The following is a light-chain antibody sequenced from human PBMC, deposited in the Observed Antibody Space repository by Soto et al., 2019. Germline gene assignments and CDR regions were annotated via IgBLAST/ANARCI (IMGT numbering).Light chain of an antibody. CDR2: AAS. Sequence: DIQMTQAPSSVSASVGATVTITCRASQDISSWVAWYQQKPGKAPKLLISAASSLQSAVPTRFSGSGSGTDFTLIISGMQHEDFATYLCQQADSFPFTFGGRNKVDIK. J-gene: IGKJ4*01. CDR1: QDISSW. V-gene: IGKV1-12*01. CDR3: QQADSFPFT.